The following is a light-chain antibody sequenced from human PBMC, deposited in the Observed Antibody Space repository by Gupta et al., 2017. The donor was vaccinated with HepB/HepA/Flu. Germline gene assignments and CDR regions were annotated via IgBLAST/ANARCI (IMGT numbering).Light chain of an antibody. Sequence: QSALTQPASVSGSPGQSITISCTGTSSDVGGYNYVSWYQQHPGKAPKLMIYDVSNRPSGVSKRFSGSKSGNTASLTISGLQAEDEADYYCSSYTSSSTLEVFGGGTKLTVL. J-gene: IGLJ2*01. CDR3: SSYTSSSTLEV. CDR1: SSDVGGYNY. CDR2: DVS. V-gene: IGLV2-14*01.